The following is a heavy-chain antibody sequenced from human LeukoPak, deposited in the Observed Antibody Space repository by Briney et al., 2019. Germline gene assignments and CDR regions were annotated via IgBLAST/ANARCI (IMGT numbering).Heavy chain of an antibody. D-gene: IGHD3-3*01. CDR1: EFTVSRNY. J-gene: IGHJ4*02. V-gene: IGHV3-53*01. Sequence: GGSLRLSCTASEFTVSRNYMLWVRQAPGKGLEWVSLIFSNGDTHYADPVKGRFTISRDNSKNTLSLQLNSLRAEDTAVYYCAKDVYDDFSTFFDYWGQGTLVTVSS. CDR3: AKDVYDDFSTFFDY. CDR2: IFSNGDT.